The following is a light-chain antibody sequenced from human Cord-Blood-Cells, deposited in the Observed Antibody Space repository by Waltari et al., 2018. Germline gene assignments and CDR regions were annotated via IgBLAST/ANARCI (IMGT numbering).Light chain of an antibody. V-gene: IGKV1-5*03. CDR2: KAS. CDR1: QSISSW. Sequence: DLQLTQSPSTLSASVGDRVTIPCLPSQSISSWLAWYQQKPGKSPNLLIYKASSLESGVPSRFSGSVSGTEFTLTISSLQPDDFATYYCQQYNSYPWTFGQGTKVEIK. J-gene: IGKJ1*01. CDR3: QQYNSYPWT.